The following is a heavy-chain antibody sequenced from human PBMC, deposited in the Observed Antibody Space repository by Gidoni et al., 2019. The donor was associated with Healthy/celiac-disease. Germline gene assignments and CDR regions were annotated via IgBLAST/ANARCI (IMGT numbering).Heavy chain of an antibody. CDR1: GYSFTSYW. V-gene: IGHV5-51*01. CDR3: ARQCCDHDY. J-gene: IGHJ4*02. D-gene: IGHD2-21*01. Sequence: EVQLVQSGAEVKQPGASLKISCMGCGYSFTSYWIGWVRQMPGKGLEWMGIIYPGYSDTRYSPSVQGQVTISADKSISTAYLQWSSLKASYTSMYYCARQCCDHDYWGQGTLVTVSS. CDR2: IYPGYSDT.